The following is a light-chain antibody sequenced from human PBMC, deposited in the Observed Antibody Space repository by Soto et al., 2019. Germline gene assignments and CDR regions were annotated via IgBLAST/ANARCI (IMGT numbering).Light chain of an antibody. V-gene: IGLV1-51*01. CDR1: STNIGNGH. Sequence: QSVLTQPPSVSAAPGQQVSISCSGSSTNIGNGHVSWYQHLPGTAPKLLIYDNDKRPSGIPDRFSGSKSDTAATLGITGLQTGDEADYYCETWDSGLRTVLFGGGTKVTVL. J-gene: IGLJ2*01. CDR3: ETWDSGLRTVL. CDR2: DND.